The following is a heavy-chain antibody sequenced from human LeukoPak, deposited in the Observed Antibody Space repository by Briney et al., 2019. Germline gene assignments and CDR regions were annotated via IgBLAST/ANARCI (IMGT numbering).Heavy chain of an antibody. V-gene: IGHV3-7*04. Sequence: GGSLRLSCAVSGFTFSNFWMSWVRQAPGKGLEWVANIHPEGNEKYHVESVKGRFTISRDNAKNLLFLQMNGLRVEDTAVYYCARGDDFSGDHWGQGTLVTVSS. CDR1: GFTFSNFW. CDR2: IHPEGNEK. J-gene: IGHJ4*02. D-gene: IGHD1-1*01. CDR3: ARGDDFSGDH.